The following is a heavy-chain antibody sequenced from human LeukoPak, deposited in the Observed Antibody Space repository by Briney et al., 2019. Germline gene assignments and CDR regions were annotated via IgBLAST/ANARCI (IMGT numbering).Heavy chain of an antibody. CDR1: GFTFSTYS. V-gene: IGHV3-48*01. D-gene: IGHD4-17*01. Sequence: GGSLRLSCAASGFTFSTYSMNWVRQAPGKGLEWVSYISSSSSTIYYADSVKGRFTISRDNAKNSLYLQMNSLRAEDTAVYYCARLLVVGPYGYYYMDVWGKGTTVTVSS. CDR2: ISSSSSTI. CDR3: ARLLVVGPYGYYYMDV. J-gene: IGHJ6*03.